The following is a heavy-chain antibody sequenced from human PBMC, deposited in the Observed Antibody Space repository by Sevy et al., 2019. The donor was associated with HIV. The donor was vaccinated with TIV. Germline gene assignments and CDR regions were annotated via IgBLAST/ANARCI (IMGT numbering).Heavy chain of an antibody. J-gene: IGHJ6*02. Sequence: GESLKISCKASGYRFTDYWIGWVRQMPGKGLEWMGIIYPGDSDTTYSPSFQGQVTISVDKSINTAYLQWSSQKASDTAIFYCARGARGTLPSYYYYPMDVWGQGTTVTVSS. CDR2: IYPGDSDT. CDR1: GYRFTDYW. V-gene: IGHV5-51*01. D-gene: IGHD1-1*01. CDR3: ARGARGTLPSYYYYPMDV.